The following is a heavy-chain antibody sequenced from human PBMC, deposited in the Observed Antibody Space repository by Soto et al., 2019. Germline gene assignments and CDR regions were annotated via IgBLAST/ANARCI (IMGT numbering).Heavy chain of an antibody. J-gene: IGHJ4*02. CDR1: GYTLTGYY. D-gene: IGHD4-17*01. CDR2: INPNSGGT. Sequence: ASVKVSCKASGYTLTGYYMHWVRQAPGQGLEWMGWINPNSGGTNYAQKFQGWVTMTRDTSISTAYMELGRLRSDDTAVYYCARATTVTTFDYWGQGTLVTVSS. CDR3: ARATTVTTFDY. V-gene: IGHV1-2*04.